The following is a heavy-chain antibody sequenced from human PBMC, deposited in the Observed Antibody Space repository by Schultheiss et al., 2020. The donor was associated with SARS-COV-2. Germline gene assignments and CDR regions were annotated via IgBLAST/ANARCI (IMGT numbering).Heavy chain of an antibody. J-gene: IGHJ6*03. CDR3: ARWGRLELRGGYYYMDV. Sequence: SETLSLTCAVYGGSFSGYYWSWIRQPPGKGLEWIGEINHSGSTNYNPSLKSRVTISVDTSKNQFSLQLNSVTPEDTAVYYCARWGRLELRGGYYYMDVWGKGTTVTVSS. CDR2: INHSGST. V-gene: IGHV4-34*01. CDR1: GGSFSGYY. D-gene: IGHD1-7*01.